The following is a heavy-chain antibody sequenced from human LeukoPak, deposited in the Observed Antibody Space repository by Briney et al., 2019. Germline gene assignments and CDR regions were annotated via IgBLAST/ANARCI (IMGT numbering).Heavy chain of an antibody. D-gene: IGHD1-26*01. CDR2: IYHSGST. CDR3: ARVSSGSYYDWYFDL. V-gene: IGHV4-30-2*01. CDR1: GGSISSGGYS. Sequence: SETLSLTCAVSGGSISSGGYSWSWIRQPPGKGLEWIGYIYHSGSTYYNPSLKSRVTISVDRSKNQFSLKLSSVTAADTAVYYCARVSSGSYYDWYFDLRGRGTLVTVSS. J-gene: IGHJ2*01.